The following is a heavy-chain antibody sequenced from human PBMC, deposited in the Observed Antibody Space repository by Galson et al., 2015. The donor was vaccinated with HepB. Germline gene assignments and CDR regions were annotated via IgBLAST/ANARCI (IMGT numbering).Heavy chain of an antibody. J-gene: IGHJ1*01. V-gene: IGHV3-23*01. CDR2: ISGSGGST. D-gene: IGHD2-2*01. CDR3: AKDGPRSFQLLSSEYFQH. CDR1: GFTFSSYA. Sequence: SLRLSCAASGFTFSSYAMSWVRQAPGKGLEWVSAISGSGGSTYYADSVKGRFTISRDNSKNTLYLQMNSLRAEDTAVYYCAKDGPRSFQLLSSEYFQHWGQGTLVTVSS.